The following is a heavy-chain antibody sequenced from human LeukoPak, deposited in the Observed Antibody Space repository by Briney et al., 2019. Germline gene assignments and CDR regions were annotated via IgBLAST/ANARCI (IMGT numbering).Heavy chain of an antibody. CDR2: TYYRSKWYN. Sequence: SQTLSLTCAISGDSVSSNSAAWNWIRQSPSRGLEWLGRTYYRSKWYNDYAVSVKSRITINPDTSKNQFSLKLSSVTAADTAVYYCARGKPQTTVIPGRWFDPWGQGTLVTVSS. CDR3: ARGKPQTTVIPGRWFDP. D-gene: IGHD4-17*01. J-gene: IGHJ5*02. CDR1: GDSVSSNSAA. V-gene: IGHV6-1*01.